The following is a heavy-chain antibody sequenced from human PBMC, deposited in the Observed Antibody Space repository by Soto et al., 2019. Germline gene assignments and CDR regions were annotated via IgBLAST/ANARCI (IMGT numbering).Heavy chain of an antibody. CDR3: ARDPMTGYLQFDY. J-gene: IGHJ4*02. V-gene: IGHV1-18*01. CDR2: INGYNGNT. Sequence: QVQLVQSGAEVKKPGASVKVSCKAAGYTFTTNGISWVRQAPGQGLEWMGWINGYNGNTHYAQKFQDRVTMTADTSTSTAYKELRSLRSDDTAVYYCARDPMTGYLQFDYWGQGTLVTVSS. D-gene: IGHD3-9*01. CDR1: GYTFTTNG.